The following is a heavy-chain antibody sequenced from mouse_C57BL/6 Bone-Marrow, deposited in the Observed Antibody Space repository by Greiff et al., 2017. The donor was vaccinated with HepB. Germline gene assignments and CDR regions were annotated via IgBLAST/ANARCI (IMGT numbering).Heavy chain of an antibody. CDR1: GFTFSSYA. Sequence: DVKLVESGGGLVKPGGSLKLSCAASGFTFSSYAMSWVRQTPEKRLEWVATISDGGSYTYYPDNVKGRFTISRDNAKNNLYLQMSHLKSEDTAMYYCARDSHYSNYVDYWGQGTTLTVSS. CDR2: ISDGGSYT. V-gene: IGHV5-4*01. CDR3: ARDSHYSNYVDY. J-gene: IGHJ2*01. D-gene: IGHD2-5*01.